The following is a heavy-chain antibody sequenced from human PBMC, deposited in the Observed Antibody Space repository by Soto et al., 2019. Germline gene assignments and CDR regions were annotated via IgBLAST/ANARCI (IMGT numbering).Heavy chain of an antibody. J-gene: IGHJ6*02. V-gene: IGHV3-11*06. D-gene: IGHD2-2*01. CDR1: GFIFSDYY. Sequence: QVQLVESGGGLVKPGGSLRLSCAASGFIFSDYYMNWIRQAPGKGLEWVSYINDNGRYTNYADSVKGRFTISRDNAKNSPYLQMNRLRADDTAVYYCASQVVVPAYYGMDVWGQGTTVTVSS. CDR2: INDNGRYT. CDR3: ASQVVVPAYYGMDV.